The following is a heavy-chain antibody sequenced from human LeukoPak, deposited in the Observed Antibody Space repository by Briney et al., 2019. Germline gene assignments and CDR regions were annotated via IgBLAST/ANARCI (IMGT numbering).Heavy chain of an antibody. CDR2: IKQDGSEK. D-gene: IGHD2-15*01. Sequence: PGGPLRLSCAASGFTFSSYWMSWVRQAPGKGLEWVANIKQDGSEKYYVDSVKGRFTISRDNAKNSLYLQMNSLRAEDTAVYYCARRNRGYCSGGSCYSYPYYYYYMDVWGKGTTVTVSS. J-gene: IGHJ6*03. CDR3: ARRNRGYCSGGSCYSYPYYYYYMDV. CDR1: GFTFSSYW. V-gene: IGHV3-7*01.